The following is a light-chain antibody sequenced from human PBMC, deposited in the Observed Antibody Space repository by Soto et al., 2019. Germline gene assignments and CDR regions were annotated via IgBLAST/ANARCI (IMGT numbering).Light chain of an antibody. Sequence: AIVTSTCRASQSISSWLAWYQQKPGKAPKLLIYDASSLESGVPSRFSGSGSGTDFTLTISRLEPEDFALYYCQHYAHNSPITFGQGTRLEIK. CDR3: QHYAHNSPIT. J-gene: IGKJ5*01. V-gene: IGKV1-5*01. CDR2: DAS. CDR1: QSISSW.